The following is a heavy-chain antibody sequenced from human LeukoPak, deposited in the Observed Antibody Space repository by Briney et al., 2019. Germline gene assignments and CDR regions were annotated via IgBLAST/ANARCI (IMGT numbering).Heavy chain of an antibody. Sequence: GGSLRLSCAASGFTFDDYGMSWVRQAPGKGLEWVSGINWNSGSTGYADSVKGRFTISRDNAKNSLYLQMNSLRAEDTALYHCARLHQTWFGEGPYYYYGMDVWGQGTTVTVSS. CDR1: GFTFDDYG. J-gene: IGHJ6*02. V-gene: IGHV3-20*01. CDR2: INWNSGST. D-gene: IGHD3-10*01. CDR3: ARLHQTWFGEGPYYYYGMDV.